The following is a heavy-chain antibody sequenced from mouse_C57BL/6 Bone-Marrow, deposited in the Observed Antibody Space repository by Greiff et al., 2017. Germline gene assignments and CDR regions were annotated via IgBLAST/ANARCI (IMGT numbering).Heavy chain of an antibody. J-gene: IGHJ2*01. CDR3: ARRRYFGY. Sequence: QVQLQQPGAELVKPGASVKLSCKASGYTFTSYWMHWVKQRPGRGLEWIGRIVPKSGGTKYNEKFKSKATLTVDKPSSTAYMQLRRLTSADSSVYYCARRRYFGYWCQGTTLTVSS. CDR1: GYTFTSYW. CDR2: IVPKSGGT. V-gene: IGHV1-72*01.